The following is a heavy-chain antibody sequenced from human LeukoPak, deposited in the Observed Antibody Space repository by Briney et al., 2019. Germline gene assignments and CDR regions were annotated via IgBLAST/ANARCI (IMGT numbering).Heavy chain of an antibody. V-gene: IGHV3-23*01. D-gene: IGHD6-19*01. CDR1: GFTFTNYA. J-gene: IGHJ5*02. CDR3: AKDEQWLVPMGP. CDR2: IGGSGGST. Sequence: GGSLRLSCAASGFTFTNYAMSWVRRAPGKGLEWVSAIGGSGGSTYYADSVKGRFTISRDTSKTTLYLQMNSLRAEDTAVYYCAKDEQWLVPMGPWGQGTLVTVSS.